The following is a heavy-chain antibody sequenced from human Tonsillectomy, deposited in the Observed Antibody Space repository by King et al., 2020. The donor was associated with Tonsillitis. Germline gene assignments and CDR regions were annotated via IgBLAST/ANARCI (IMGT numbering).Heavy chain of an antibody. D-gene: IGHD6-13*01. CDR2: INPSDGST. Sequence: QLVQSGAEVKKPGASVKVSCKASGYTFTSYYMQWVRQAPGQGLEWMGIINPSDGSTNYAQKFQGRVTMTRDTSTSTVYMELSSLGSEDTAVYYCARGSEGYSSSWSYWFDPWGQGTLVTVSS. V-gene: IGHV1-46*03. CDR3: ARGSEGYSSSWSYWFDP. CDR1: GYTFTSYY. J-gene: IGHJ5*02.